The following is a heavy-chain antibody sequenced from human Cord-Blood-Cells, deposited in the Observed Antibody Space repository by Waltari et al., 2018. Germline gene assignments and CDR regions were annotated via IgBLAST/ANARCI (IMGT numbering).Heavy chain of an antibody. CDR3: ATTLTGLRDAFDI. CDR2: MNPNSGNT. V-gene: IGHV1-8*01. Sequence: QVQLVQSGAEVKKPGASVKVSCKASGYAFTSYDINWVRQATGQGLEWMGWMNPNSGNTGYAQKFQVRVTMTRNTSISTAYMELSSLRSEDTAVYYCATTLTGLRDAFDIWGQGTMVTVSS. J-gene: IGHJ3*02. D-gene: IGHD7-27*01. CDR1: GYAFTSYD.